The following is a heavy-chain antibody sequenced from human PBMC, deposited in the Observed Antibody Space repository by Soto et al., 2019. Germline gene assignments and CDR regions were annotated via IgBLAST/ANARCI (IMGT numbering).Heavy chain of an antibody. V-gene: IGHV4-59*01. CDR3: ARVTYSSSWYYFAY. J-gene: IGHJ4*02. CDR2: IYYTGST. D-gene: IGHD6-13*01. CDR1: GGFPRTEY. Sequence: ASEDLSLHNSVPGGFPRTEYKSLFRLPPGKGLEWIGYIYYTGSTNSNPSLKGRITIAVDTSKNQFSLKLSSVTAADTAVYYCARVTYSSSWYYFAYWGQGALVTVSS.